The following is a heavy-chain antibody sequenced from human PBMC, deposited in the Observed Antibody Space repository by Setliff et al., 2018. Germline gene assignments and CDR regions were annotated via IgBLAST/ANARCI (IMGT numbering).Heavy chain of an antibody. V-gene: IGHV4-59*12. CDR1: GGSFSGYY. J-gene: IGHJ4*02. CDR3: ARSFSRREKFLLDY. CDR2: IYYSGST. Sequence: SETLSLTCAVYGGSFSGYYWSWIRQPPGKGLEWIGYIYYSGSTDSHPSLKSRVTISMDTSKNQFSLKVSPVTAADTAVYYCARSFSRREKFLLDYWGQGALVTVSS.